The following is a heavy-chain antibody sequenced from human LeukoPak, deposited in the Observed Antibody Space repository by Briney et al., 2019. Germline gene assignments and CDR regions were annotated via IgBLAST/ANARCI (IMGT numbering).Heavy chain of an antibody. Sequence: LPGGSLRLSCAASGFTFSSYEMNWVRQAPGKGLEWVSYISSSGSTIYYADSVKGRFTISRDNAKNSLYLQMNSLRAEDTAVYYCARAQKIGSSWFRPRMNWFDPWGQGTLVTVSS. V-gene: IGHV3-48*03. CDR1: GFTFSSYE. D-gene: IGHD6-13*01. J-gene: IGHJ5*02. CDR2: ISSSGSTI. CDR3: ARAQKIGSSWFRPRMNWFDP.